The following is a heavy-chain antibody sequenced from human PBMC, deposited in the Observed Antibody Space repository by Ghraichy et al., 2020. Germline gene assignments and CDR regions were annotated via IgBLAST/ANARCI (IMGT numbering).Heavy chain of an antibody. V-gene: IGHV4-4*02. D-gene: IGHD4-11*01. Sequence: SKTLSLTCAVSGGSISSSSWWSWVRQPPGKGLEWIGEIHHSGSTNYNPSLTSRVTISVDKSKNQFSLKLSSVTAADTAVYYCARKTVTTPLFDYWGQGALVTVSS. J-gene: IGHJ4*02. CDR3: ARKTVTTPLFDY. CDR1: GGSISSSSW. CDR2: IHHSGST.